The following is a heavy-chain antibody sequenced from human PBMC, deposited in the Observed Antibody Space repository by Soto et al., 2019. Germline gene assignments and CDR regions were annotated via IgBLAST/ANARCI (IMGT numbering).Heavy chain of an antibody. CDR2: IYHSGST. D-gene: IGHD1-20*01. CDR3: VRDHNWAFDY. V-gene: IGHV4-30-2*01. Sequence: TLSLTCAVSGGSISSGGYSWSWIRQPPGKGLEWIGYIYHSGSTYYNPSLKSRVTISVDRSRNQFSLKLSSVTAADTALYYCVRDHNWAFDYWAPGTLVTVSS. J-gene: IGHJ4*02. CDR1: GGSISSGGYS.